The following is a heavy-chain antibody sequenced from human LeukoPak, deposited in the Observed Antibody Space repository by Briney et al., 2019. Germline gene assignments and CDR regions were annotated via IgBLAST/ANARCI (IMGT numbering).Heavy chain of an antibody. Sequence: QPGGSLRLSCAASGFTFSRYGMSWVRQAPGKGLEWVSAISGSGGSTYYADSVKGRFTISRDNSKNTLYLQMNSLRAEDTAVYYCASPGYDSSGFHLFAFDIWGQGTMVTVSS. CDR2: ISGSGGST. CDR3: ASPGYDSSGFHLFAFDI. J-gene: IGHJ3*02. CDR1: GFTFSRYG. V-gene: IGHV3-23*01. D-gene: IGHD3-22*01.